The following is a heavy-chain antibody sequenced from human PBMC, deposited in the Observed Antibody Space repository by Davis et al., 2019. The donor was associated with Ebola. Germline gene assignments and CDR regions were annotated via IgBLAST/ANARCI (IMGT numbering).Heavy chain of an antibody. CDR1: GGTFSSYA. J-gene: IGHJ6*02. D-gene: IGHD1-26*01. V-gene: IGHV1-69*06. CDR3: ANSGAQSPYYYYGMDV. CDR2: IIPIFGTA. Sequence: AASVKVSCKASGGTFSSYAISWVRQAPGQGLEWMGGIIPIFGTANYAQKFQGRVTITADKSTSTAYMELSSLRSEDTAVYYCANSGAQSPYYYYGMDVWGQGTTVTVSS.